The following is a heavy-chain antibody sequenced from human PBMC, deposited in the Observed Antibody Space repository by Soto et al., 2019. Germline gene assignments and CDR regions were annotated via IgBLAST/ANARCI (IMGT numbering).Heavy chain of an antibody. CDR3: AKERGYRYYYGLDV. V-gene: IGHV3-30*18. Sequence: QVQLVESGGGVVQPGRSLRLSCVVSGITFSSYGTHWVRQAPGKGLEWVAVISYDGSNKHYVDSVKGRFTISRDNSKNTLYLQMNSLRAEDTAVYYCAKERGYRYYYGLDVWGQGTTVTVSS. D-gene: IGHD5-18*01. CDR2: ISYDGSNK. J-gene: IGHJ6*02. CDR1: GITFSSYG.